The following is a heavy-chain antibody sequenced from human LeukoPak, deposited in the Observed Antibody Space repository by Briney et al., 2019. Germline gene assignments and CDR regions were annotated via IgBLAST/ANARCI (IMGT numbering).Heavy chain of an antibody. CDR2: INHSGST. Sequence: SETLSLTCPVYAGSFSGYYWSWIRQPPGEGLEWIGEINHSGSTNYNPSLKSRVTISVDTSKNQCSLKLSPVTAADTAVYYCARGVSTMVRGGRFDYWGQGTLVTVSS. J-gene: IGHJ4*02. D-gene: IGHD3-10*01. CDR1: AGSFSGYY. CDR3: ARGVSTMVRGGRFDY. V-gene: IGHV4-34*01.